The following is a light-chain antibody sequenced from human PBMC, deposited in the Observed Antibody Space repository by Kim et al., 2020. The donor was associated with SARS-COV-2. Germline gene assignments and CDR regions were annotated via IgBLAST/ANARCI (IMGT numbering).Light chain of an antibody. V-gene: IGKV1-5*01. J-gene: IGKJ1*01. CDR2: GCF. CDR1: QSVSSW. Sequence: SASVGDTGPLPWRAGQSVSSWLGWYQQKPGKAPKLLIYGCFTLESGVPTRFSGSGSGTEFTLTNSSLQPYDFTTYYCQQDYFFSWTFGQGTKVDIK. CDR3: QQDYFFSWT.